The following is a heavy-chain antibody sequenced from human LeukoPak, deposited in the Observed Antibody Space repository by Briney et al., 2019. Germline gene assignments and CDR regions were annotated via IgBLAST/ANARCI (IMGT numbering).Heavy chain of an antibody. D-gene: IGHD1-1*01. CDR2: ISASGDRT. V-gene: IGHV3-23*01. CDR3: AKGVNDYQGAFDI. J-gene: IGHJ3*02. CDR1: TFTFTTYA. Sequence: RGSLRLSCAASTFTFTTYAMGWVRQAPGKGLEWVSVISASGDRTYYADSVKGRFTISRDNSKNTLYLQMNSLRAEDTAVYYCAKGVNDYQGAFDIWGQGTMVTVSS.